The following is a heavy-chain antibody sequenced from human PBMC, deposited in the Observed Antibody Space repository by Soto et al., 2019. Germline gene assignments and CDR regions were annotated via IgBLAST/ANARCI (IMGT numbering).Heavy chain of an antibody. Sequence: GGSLRLSCAASGFTFSSYGMHWVRQAPGKGLEWVAVIWYDGSNKYYADSVKGRFTISRDNSKNTLYLQMNSLRAEDTAVYYCARDNLGYSSGGSCYSGAEYFQHWGQGTLVTVSS. CDR2: IWYDGSNK. V-gene: IGHV3-33*01. J-gene: IGHJ1*01. CDR3: ARDNLGYSSGGSCYSGAEYFQH. CDR1: GFTFSSYG. D-gene: IGHD2-15*01.